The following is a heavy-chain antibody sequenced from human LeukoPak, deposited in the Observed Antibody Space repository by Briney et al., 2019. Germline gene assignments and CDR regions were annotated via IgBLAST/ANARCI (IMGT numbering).Heavy chain of an antibody. CDR3: ARDLGRVLEWSRTHYYYYYMDV. V-gene: IGHV4-59*01. CDR2: IYYSGST. D-gene: IGHD3-3*01. Sequence: PSETLSLTCTVSGGSINSDYWTWIRQPPGKGLEWIGYIYYSGSTNYNPSLKSRVTISVDTSKNQFSLKLSSVTAADTAVYYCARDLGRVLEWSRTHYYYYYMDVWGKGTTVTVSS. CDR1: GGSINSDY. J-gene: IGHJ6*03.